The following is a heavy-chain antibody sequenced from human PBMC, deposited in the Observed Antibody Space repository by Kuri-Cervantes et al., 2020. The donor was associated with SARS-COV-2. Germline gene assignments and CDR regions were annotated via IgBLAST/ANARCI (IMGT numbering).Heavy chain of an antibody. Sequence: GGSLRLSCKASGYTFTGYYMHWVRQAPGQGLEWMGWINPNSGGTNYAQKFQGWVTMTRDTSISTAYMELSRLRSDDTAVYYCASDERGYSSNWFDPWGQGTLVTVSS. V-gene: IGHV1-2*04. J-gene: IGHJ5*02. CDR1: GYTFTGYY. CDR2: INPNSGGT. D-gene: IGHD6-13*01. CDR3: ASDERGYSSNWFDP.